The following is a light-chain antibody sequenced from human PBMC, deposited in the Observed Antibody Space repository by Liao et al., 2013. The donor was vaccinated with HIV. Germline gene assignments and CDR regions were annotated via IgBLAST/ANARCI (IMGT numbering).Light chain of an antibody. Sequence: SYELTQPPSLSVSPGQTATITCSGDKVGDKIVSWYQHKPGQPPAAVMYLNGQRPSGIPERFSGSNSGNTATLTISGTQPTDEADYYCQAWDRNTAIFGGGTKLTVL. CDR2: LNG. V-gene: IGLV3-1*01. J-gene: IGLJ2*01. CDR3: QAWDRNTAI. CDR1: KVGDKI.